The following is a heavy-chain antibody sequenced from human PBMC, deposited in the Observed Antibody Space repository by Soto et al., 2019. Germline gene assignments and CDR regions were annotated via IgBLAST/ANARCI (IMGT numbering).Heavy chain of an antibody. CDR3: AREMGACSDSSCYPGPYDS. Sequence: GGSLRLSCAASGFTFTRYSMNWVRQAPGKGLEWVSSISSTTNYIYYADSMKGRFTVSRDNAKNSLYLQLNSLRDEDTAVYYCAREMGACSDSSCYPGPYDSWGQGTLVTVSS. J-gene: IGHJ5*02. CDR1: GFTFTRYS. V-gene: IGHV3-21*01. D-gene: IGHD3-16*01. CDR2: ISSTTNYI.